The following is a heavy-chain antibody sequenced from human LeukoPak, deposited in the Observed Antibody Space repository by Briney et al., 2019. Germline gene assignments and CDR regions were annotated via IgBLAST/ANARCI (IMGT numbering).Heavy chain of an antibody. Sequence: GGSLRLSCVASGFTVSGNYMSWVRQAPGKGLEWVSVIYSGGNTYYADSVKGRFTISRDNSKNTLYLQMNSLRPEDSAVYHCARDPGYGSGTDYDMGYWGQGTLVTVSS. J-gene: IGHJ4*02. CDR3: ARDPGYGSGTDYDMGY. V-gene: IGHV3-66*02. D-gene: IGHD3-10*01. CDR2: IYSGGNT. CDR1: GFTVSGNY.